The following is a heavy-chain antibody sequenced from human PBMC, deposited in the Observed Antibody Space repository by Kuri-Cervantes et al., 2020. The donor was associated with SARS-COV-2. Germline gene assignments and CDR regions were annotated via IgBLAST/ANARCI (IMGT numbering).Heavy chain of an antibody. CDR1: GFTFDDYA. CDR2: ISWDGGST. V-gene: IGHV3-43D*03. D-gene: IGHD5-24*01. CDR3: ARGGDGYNFYFGFDY. Sequence: GESLKISCAASGFTFDDYAMHWVRQAPGKGLEWVSLISWDGGSTYYADSVKGRFTISRDNSKNSLYLQMNSLRAEDTALYYCARGGDGYNFYFGFDYWGQGTLVTVSS. J-gene: IGHJ4*02.